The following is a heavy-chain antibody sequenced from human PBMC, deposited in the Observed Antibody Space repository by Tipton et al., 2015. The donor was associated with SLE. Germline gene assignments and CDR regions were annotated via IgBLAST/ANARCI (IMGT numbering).Heavy chain of an antibody. CDR2: ISRSGSTI. CDR1: GFSFSDYY. D-gene: IGHD3-22*01. V-gene: IGHV3-11*01. J-gene: IGHJ4*02. Sequence: SLRLSCAASGFSFSDYYMSWIRQAPGKGLEWVSYISRSGSTIYYADSVKGRFTISRDNAKNSLYLQMNSLRAEDTAVYYCARDRDSSGYYSSIDYWGQGTLVTVSS. CDR3: ARDRDSSGYYSSIDY.